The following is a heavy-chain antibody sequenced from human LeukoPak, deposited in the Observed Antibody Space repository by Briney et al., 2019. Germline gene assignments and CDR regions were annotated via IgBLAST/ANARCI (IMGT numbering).Heavy chain of an antibody. V-gene: IGHV3-11*04. D-gene: IGHD2/OR15-2a*01. CDR2: ISTSGTNI. CDR1: GFTFSDYY. J-gene: IGHJ2*01. Sequence: PGGSLRLSCAASGFTFSDYYMSWIRQAPGKGLEWVSYISTSGTNIYYADSVKGRLTISRDNAKNSLYLQMNSLRAEDTAVYYCARDRDRIIDHWYFDLWGRGTLVTVSS. CDR3: ARDRDRIIDHWYFDL.